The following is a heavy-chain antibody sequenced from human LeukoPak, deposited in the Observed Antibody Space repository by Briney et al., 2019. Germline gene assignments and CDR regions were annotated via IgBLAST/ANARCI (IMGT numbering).Heavy chain of an antibody. D-gene: IGHD2-21*02. J-gene: IGHJ4*02. CDR2: IRSSGSNI. CDR3: ARQAVCSGDCYYRHFDL. Sequence: GGSLRLSCAASGFTFSSYSMNWVRPAPGKGLEWVSYIRSSGSNIYYTDSVEGRFTISRDNAKNSLYLQMNSLRAEDTAVYYCARQAVCSGDCYYRHFDLWGQGTLVTVSS. CDR1: GFTFSSYS. V-gene: IGHV3-48*01.